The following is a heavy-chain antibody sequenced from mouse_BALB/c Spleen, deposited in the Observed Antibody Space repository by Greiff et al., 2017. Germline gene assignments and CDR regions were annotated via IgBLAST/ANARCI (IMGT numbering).Heavy chain of an antibody. CDR1: GYTFTSYW. CDR3: ARSGNYWYFDV. V-gene: IGHV1S81*02. Sequence: VQLHQPGAELVKPGASVKLSCKASGYTFTSYWMHWVKQRPGQGLEWIGEINPSNGRTNYNEKFKSKATLTVDKSSSTAYMQLSSLTSEDSAVYYCARSGNYWYFDVWGAGTTVTVSS. J-gene: IGHJ1*01. D-gene: IGHD2-1*01. CDR2: INPSNGRT.